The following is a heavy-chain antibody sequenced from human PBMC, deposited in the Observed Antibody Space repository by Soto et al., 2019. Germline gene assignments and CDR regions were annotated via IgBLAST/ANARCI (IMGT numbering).Heavy chain of an antibody. D-gene: IGHD2-2*02. CDR3: AKSPNFYCSSPNCYKFYFDF. CDR1: GFTFNTYG. Sequence: PGGSLRLSCAASGFTFNTYGMHWVRQAPGKGLEWVAVISYDGSDKYYADSVKGRFIIPRDNSKNTLYLQMNSLRAEDTAIYYCAKSPNFYCSSPNCYKFYFDFWGQGALVTVSS. CDR2: ISYDGSDK. J-gene: IGHJ4*02. V-gene: IGHV3-30*18.